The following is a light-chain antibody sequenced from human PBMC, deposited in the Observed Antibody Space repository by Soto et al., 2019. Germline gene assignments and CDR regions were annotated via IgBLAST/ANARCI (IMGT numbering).Light chain of an antibody. CDR3: QQRKT. Sequence: EIVLTQSPATLCLSPGERATLSCRASQSVSSYLAWYQQKPGQAPRLLIYDASNRATGIPARFSGSGSGTDFTLTISSLEPEDFPVYYCQQRKTFGQGTKVDIK. CDR2: DAS. J-gene: IGKJ1*01. CDR1: QSVSSY. V-gene: IGKV3-11*01.